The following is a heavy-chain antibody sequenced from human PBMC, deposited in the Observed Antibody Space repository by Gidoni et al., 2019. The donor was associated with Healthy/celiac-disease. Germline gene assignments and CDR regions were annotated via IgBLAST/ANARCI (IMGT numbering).Heavy chain of an antibody. CDR1: GFTFSRYG. V-gene: IGHV3-33*01. D-gene: IGHD6-6*01. CDR3: ARDRPQYYSSSSWPFDY. CDR2: IWYDGSNK. Sequence: QVQLVESGGGVVPPGRSLRLSCAASGFTFSRYGMHWVRQAPGKGLEWVAVIWYDGSNKYYADSVKGRFTISRDNSKNTLYLQMNSLRAEDTAVYYCARDRPQYYSSSSWPFDYWGQGTLVTVSS. J-gene: IGHJ4*02.